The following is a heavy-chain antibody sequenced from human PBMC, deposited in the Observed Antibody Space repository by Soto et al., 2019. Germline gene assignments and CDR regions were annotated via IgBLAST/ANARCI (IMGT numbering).Heavy chain of an antibody. CDR1: GGSISSSSYY. Sequence: QLQLQESGPGLVKPSETLSLTCTVSGGSISSSSYYWGWIRQPPGKGLEWIGSIYYSGSTYYNPSPKSRVTISVDTSKNQFSLKLSSVTAADTAVYYCAGQYVSRGSYLSWGQGTLVTVSS. V-gene: IGHV4-39*01. J-gene: IGHJ5*02. D-gene: IGHD3-16*02. CDR3: AGQYVSRGSYLS. CDR2: IYYSGST.